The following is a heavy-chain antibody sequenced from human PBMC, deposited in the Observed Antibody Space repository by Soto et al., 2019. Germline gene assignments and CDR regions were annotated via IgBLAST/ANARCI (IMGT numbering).Heavy chain of an antibody. Sequence: QVLRLQSGSEVKKPGSSGKVSCKASGDAFQSYAIHWVRQAPGQGIEYMGRIIPSYDRTKYAQKFQGRLTVTADMYTGSVYMELSSLRSEYTAVYYCARYPTNDYDDDTLDYWVHGTKVIGSS. V-gene: IGHV1-69*06. D-gene: IGHD4-17*01. CDR2: IIPSYDRT. J-gene: IGHJ4*01. CDR3: ARYPTNDYDDDTLDY. CDR1: GDAFQSYA.